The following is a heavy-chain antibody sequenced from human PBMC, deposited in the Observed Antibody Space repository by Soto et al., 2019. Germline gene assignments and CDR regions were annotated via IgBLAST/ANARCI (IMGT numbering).Heavy chain of an antibody. J-gene: IGHJ3*02. CDR1: GFTFSSYC. D-gene: IGHD3-10*02. Sequence: GGSLRLSCAASGFTFSSYCMHWVRQAPGKGLEWVAVISYDGSNKYYADSVKGRFTISRDNSKNTLYLQMNSLRAEDTAVYYCAKVNVYDAFDIWGQGTMVTVS. CDR2: ISYDGSNK. V-gene: IGHV3-30*18. CDR3: AKVNVYDAFDI.